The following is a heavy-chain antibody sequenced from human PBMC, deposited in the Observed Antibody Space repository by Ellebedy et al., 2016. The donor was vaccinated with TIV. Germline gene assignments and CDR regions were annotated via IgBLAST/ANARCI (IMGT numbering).Heavy chain of an antibody. D-gene: IGHD3-22*01. CDR3: AREGGGYDSSGYYGSFDL. Sequence: GSLRLSXTVSGGSINSYYWSWIRQPPGKGLEWIGYIYYSGSTNYNPSLKSRVTISVDTSKNQFSLKLSSVTAADTAGYYCAREGGGYDSSGYYGSFDLWGRGTLVTVSS. CDR1: GGSINSYY. V-gene: IGHV4-59*01. CDR2: IYYSGST. J-gene: IGHJ2*01.